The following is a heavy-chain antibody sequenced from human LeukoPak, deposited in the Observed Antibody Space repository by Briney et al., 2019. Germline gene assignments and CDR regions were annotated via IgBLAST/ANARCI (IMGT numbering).Heavy chain of an antibody. CDR1: GFTFSSYW. D-gene: IGHD3/OR15-3a*01. CDR2: INSDGSST. CDR3: ARDDGLTFDY. J-gene: IGHJ4*02. V-gene: IGHV3-74*01. Sequence: GGSLRLSCAASGFTFSSYWMHWVRKAPGEGLVWVSRINSDGSSTNYADSVKGRFTISRDNAKSTLYLQMNSLRAEDTAVYYCARDDGLTFDYWGQGTLVTVSS.